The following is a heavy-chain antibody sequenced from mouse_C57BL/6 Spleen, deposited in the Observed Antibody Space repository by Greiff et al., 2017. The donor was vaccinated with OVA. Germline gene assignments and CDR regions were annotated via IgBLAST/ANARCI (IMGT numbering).Heavy chain of an antibody. J-gene: IGHJ3*01. CDR3: ARSIGYGFAY. Sequence: LVESGAELVKPGASVKISCKASGYAFSSYWMNWVKQRPGKGLEWIGQIYPGDGDTNYNGKFKGKATLTADKSSSTAYMQLSSLTSEDSAVYFCARSIGYGFAYWGQGTLVTVSA. CDR1: GYAFSSYW. V-gene: IGHV1-80*01. D-gene: IGHD2-2*01. CDR2: IYPGDGDT.